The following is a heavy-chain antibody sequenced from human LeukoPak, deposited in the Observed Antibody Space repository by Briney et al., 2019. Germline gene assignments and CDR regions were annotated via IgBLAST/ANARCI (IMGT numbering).Heavy chain of an antibody. CDR2: ISSSSSYI. D-gene: IGHD4-17*01. V-gene: IGHV3-21*01. Sequence: RTGGSLRLSCAASGFTFSSYSMNWVRQAPGKGLEWVSSISSSSSYIYYADSVKCRFTISRDNAKNSLYLQMNSLRAEDTAVYYCARLGDYMVQNWGQGTLVTVSS. CDR3: ARLGDYMVQN. J-gene: IGHJ4*02. CDR1: GFTFSSYS.